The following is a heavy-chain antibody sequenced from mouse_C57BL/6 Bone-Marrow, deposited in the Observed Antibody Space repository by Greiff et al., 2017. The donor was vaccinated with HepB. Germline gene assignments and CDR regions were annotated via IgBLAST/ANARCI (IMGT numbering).Heavy chain of an antibody. J-gene: IGHJ4*01. CDR3: ARRGYYAMDY. CDR2: IYPRSGNS. CDR1: GYTFTSYG. Sequence: VQLQQSGAELARPGASVKLSCKASGYTFTSYGISWVKQRTGQGLEWIGEIYPRSGNSYYNEKFKGKATLTADKSSSTAYMELRSLTSEDSAVYFCARRGYYAMDYWGQGTSVTVSS. V-gene: IGHV1-81*01.